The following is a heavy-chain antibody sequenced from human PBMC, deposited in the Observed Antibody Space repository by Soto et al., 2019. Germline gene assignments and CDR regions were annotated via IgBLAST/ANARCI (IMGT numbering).Heavy chain of an antibody. V-gene: IGHV2-5*02. Sequence: QITLKESGPTLVKPTQTLTLTCTFSGFSLSTSGVAVGWIRQPPGKALDWLALIYWDDDKRFSPSLKNRLTITKATSKNHVVLTMTNMDPVDTGTYYCAHTVPAIRLAFDYWGQGTQGTVSS. CDR3: AHTVPAIRLAFDY. J-gene: IGHJ4*02. CDR2: IYWDDDK. CDR1: GFSLSTSGVA. D-gene: IGHD4-17*01.